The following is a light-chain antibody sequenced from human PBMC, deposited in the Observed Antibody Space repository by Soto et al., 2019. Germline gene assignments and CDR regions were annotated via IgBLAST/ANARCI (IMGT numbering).Light chain of an antibody. Sequence: QSALTQPASVSGSPGQSITISCTRTSSDVGGYNFVSWYQQHPGKAPKLMIYEVSHRPSGVSDRFSGSKSGNTASLTISGLQSEDEADYYCSSYSSTSTLYVFGTGTKLTVL. J-gene: IGLJ1*01. CDR2: EVS. CDR3: SSYSSTSTLYV. CDR1: SSDVGGYNF. V-gene: IGLV2-14*01.